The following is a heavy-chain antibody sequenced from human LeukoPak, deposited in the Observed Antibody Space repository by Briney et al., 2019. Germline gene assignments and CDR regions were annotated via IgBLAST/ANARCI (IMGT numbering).Heavy chain of an antibody. J-gene: IGHJ4*02. V-gene: IGHV3-21*01. CDR3: ARESSGSPEY. CDR2: ISSSSSYI. CDR1: GFTFSSYS. Sequence: GGSLRLSCEASGFTFSSYSMTWFRQAPGKGLEWVSSISSSSSYIYYADSVKGRFTISRDNAKNSLYLQMNSLRAEDTAVYYCARESSGSPEYWGQGTLVTVSS. D-gene: IGHD1-26*01.